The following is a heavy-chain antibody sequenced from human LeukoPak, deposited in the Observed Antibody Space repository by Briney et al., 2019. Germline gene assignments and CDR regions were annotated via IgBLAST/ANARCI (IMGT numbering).Heavy chain of an antibody. CDR2: IYHSGST. V-gene: IGHV4-39*07. CDR1: GGSISSSSYY. CDR3: ARAGSVTIFPFDY. D-gene: IGHD3-3*01. Sequence: KPSETLSLTCTVSGGSISSSSYYWGWIRQPPGRGLEWIGSIYHSGSTYYNPSLKSRVTISVDTSKNQFSLKLSSVTAADTAVYYCARAGSVTIFPFDYWGQGTLVTVSS. J-gene: IGHJ4*02.